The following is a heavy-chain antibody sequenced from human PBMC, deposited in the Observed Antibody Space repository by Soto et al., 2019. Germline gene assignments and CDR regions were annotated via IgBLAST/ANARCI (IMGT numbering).Heavy chain of an antibody. CDR1: GFTFSTYA. CDR3: VKDPLRNVDTAMPEYMDV. CDR2: ISGSGGST. D-gene: IGHD5-18*01. Sequence: GGSLRLSCAASGFTFSTYAMSWVRQAPGKGLEWVSAISGSGGSTYYADSVKGRFTISRDNSKNTLYLQMNSLRAEDTAVYYCVKDPLRNVDTAMPEYMDVWGKGTTVTVSS. V-gene: IGHV3-23*01. J-gene: IGHJ6*03.